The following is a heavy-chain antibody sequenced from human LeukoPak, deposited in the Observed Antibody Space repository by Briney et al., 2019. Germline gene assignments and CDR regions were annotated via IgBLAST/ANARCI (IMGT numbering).Heavy chain of an antibody. CDR3: AHSLSGSGFDY. CDR2: IYWDDDK. D-gene: IGHD3-10*01. J-gene: IGHJ4*02. CDR1: GFSLNTSGVG. V-gene: IGHV2-5*02. Sequence: GSGPTLLKPIQTLTLTFTFSGFSLNTSGVGVGWIRQPPGKALEWLTLIYWDDDKRYSPSLKSRLTITKDTSKNQVLLTMTNMDPMDTATYYCAHSLSGSGFDYWGQGTLVTVSS.